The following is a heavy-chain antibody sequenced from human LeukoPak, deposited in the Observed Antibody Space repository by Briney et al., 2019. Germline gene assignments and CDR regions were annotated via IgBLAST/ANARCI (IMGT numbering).Heavy chain of an antibody. CDR2: ISYDGSNK. J-gene: IGHJ6*03. CDR1: GFTFSSYA. Sequence: GGSLRLSCAASGFTFSSYAMHWVRQAPGKGLEWVAVISYDGSNKYYADSVKGRFTISRDNSKNTLYLQMNSLRAEDTAVYHCAKDRDYGDYPSAYYYYMDVWGKGTTVTVSS. CDR3: AKDRDYGDYPSAYYYYMDV. D-gene: IGHD4-17*01. V-gene: IGHV3-30*04.